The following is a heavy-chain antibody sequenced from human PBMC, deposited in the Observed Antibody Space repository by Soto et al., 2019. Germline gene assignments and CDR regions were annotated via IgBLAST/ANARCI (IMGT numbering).Heavy chain of an antibody. CDR1: GYTFTSYY. J-gene: IGHJ4*02. CDR3: ARDSPYDYVWGSPALGWYYFDY. Sequence: ASVKVSCKXSGYTFTSYYMHWVRQAPGQGLEWMGIINPSGGSTSYAQKFQGRVTMTRDTSTSTVYMELSSLRSEDTAVYYCARDSPYDYVWGSPALGWYYFDYWGQGTLVTVSS. D-gene: IGHD3-16*01. V-gene: IGHV1-46*01. CDR2: INPSGGST.